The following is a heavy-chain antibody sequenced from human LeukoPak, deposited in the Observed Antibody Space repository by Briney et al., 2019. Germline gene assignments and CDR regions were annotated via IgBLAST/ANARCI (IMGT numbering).Heavy chain of an antibody. J-gene: IGHJ4*02. Sequence: GGSLRLSCPPSGFTFSSCGMPWFRQAPGKGREWWANIKEDGSRKNYVDSVKGRFTIFRDNAKNSLYLQMNSLRAEDTAVYYCATPLDYYDGSGYHQGGDWGQGTLVTVSS. CDR2: IKEDGSRK. D-gene: IGHD3-22*01. V-gene: IGHV3-7*03. CDR1: GFTFSSCG. CDR3: ATPLDYYDGSGYHQGGD.